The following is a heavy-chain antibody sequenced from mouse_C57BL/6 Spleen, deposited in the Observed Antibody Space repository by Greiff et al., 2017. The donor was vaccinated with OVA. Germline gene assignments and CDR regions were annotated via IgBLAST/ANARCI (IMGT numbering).Heavy chain of an antibody. D-gene: IGHD1-1*01. Sequence: VKLQQSGPELVKPGASVKISCKASGYAFSSSWMNWVKQRPGKGLEWIGRIYPGDGDTNYNGKFKGKATLTADKSSSTAYMQLSSLTSEDSAVYFCARGYGSSDYWGQGTTLTVSS. CDR3: ARGYGSSDY. J-gene: IGHJ2*01. CDR2: IYPGDGDT. V-gene: IGHV1-82*01. CDR1: GYAFSSSW.